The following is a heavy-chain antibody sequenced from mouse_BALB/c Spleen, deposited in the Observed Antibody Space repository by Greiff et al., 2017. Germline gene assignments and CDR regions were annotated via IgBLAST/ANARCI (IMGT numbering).Heavy chain of an antibody. V-gene: IGHV1-54*01. CDR2: INPGSGGT. CDR3: ARSYYYDSSRFDY. D-gene: IGHD1-1*01. Sequence: QVQLQQSGAELVRPGTSVKVSCKASGYAFTNYLIEWVKQRPGQGLEWIGVINPGSGGTNYNEKFKGKATLTADKASSTAYMQLSSLTSDDSAVYFCARSYYYDSSRFDYWGQGTTLTVSS. CDR1: GYAFTNYL. J-gene: IGHJ2*01.